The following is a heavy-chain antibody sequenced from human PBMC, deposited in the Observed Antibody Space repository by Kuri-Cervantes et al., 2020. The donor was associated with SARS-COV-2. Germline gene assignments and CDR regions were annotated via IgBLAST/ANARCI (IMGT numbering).Heavy chain of an antibody. V-gene: IGHV3-23*01. CDR2: ISGSGGST. Sequence: LSLTCAASGFTFSSYSMNWVRQAPGKGLEWVSAISGSGGSTYYADSVKGRFTISRDNSKNTLYLQMNSLRAEDTAVYYCAKDSLEQQPDWFDPWGQGTLVTVSS. J-gene: IGHJ5*02. CDR1: GFTFSSYS. CDR3: AKDSLEQQPDWFDP. D-gene: IGHD6-13*01.